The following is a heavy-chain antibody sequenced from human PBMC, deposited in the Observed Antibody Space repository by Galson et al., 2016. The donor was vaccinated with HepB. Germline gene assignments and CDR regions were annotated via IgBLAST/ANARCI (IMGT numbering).Heavy chain of an antibody. J-gene: IGHJ4*02. CDR3: AHLRGNIIGSPFDF. CDR1: GFSLSTKGVA. Sequence: PALVKPTQTLTLTCTFSGFSLSTKGVAVAWIRQPPGKALEWLSLIYWDNDKRYSPSLKNRLTITKDTSRNQVVLTLTNVDPEDTATYYCAHLRGNIIGSPFDFWGQGALVTVSS. V-gene: IGHV2-5*02. CDR2: IYWDNDK. D-gene: IGHD3-10*01.